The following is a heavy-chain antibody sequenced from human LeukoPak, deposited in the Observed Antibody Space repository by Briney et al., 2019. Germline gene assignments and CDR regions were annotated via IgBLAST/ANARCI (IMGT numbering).Heavy chain of an antibody. CDR1: GFTFSSYG. J-gene: IGHJ6*03. Sequence: GGSLRLSCAASGFTFSSYGMNWVRQAPGKGLEWVSSISSSSSYIYYADSVKGRFTISRDNAKNSLYLQMNSLRAEDTAVYYCAKRGANRYCSGGSCHIYYYYYMDVWGKGTTVTVSS. V-gene: IGHV3-21*01. CDR2: ISSSSSYI. D-gene: IGHD2-15*01. CDR3: AKRGANRYCSGGSCHIYYYYYMDV.